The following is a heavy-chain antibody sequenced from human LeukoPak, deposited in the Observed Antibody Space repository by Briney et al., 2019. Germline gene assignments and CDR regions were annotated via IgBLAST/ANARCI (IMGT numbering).Heavy chain of an antibody. CDR3: ARDLLPRADFWSGYYPPVDYYGMDV. CDR2: INAGNGNT. V-gene: IGHV1-3*01. CDR1: GYTFTSHA. Sequence: ASVKVSCKASGYTFTSHAMHWVRQAPGQRLERMGWINAGNGNTKYSQKFQGRVTITRDTSASTAYMELSSLRSEDTAVYYCARDLLPRADFWSGYYPPVDYYGMDVWGQGTTVTVSS. D-gene: IGHD3-3*01. J-gene: IGHJ6*02.